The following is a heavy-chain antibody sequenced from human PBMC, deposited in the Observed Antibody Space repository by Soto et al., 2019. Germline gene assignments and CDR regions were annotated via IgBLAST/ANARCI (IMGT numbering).Heavy chain of an antibody. CDR2: IYYSGST. D-gene: IGHD4-17*01. CDR1: GGSISSYY. Sequence: SETLSLTCTVSGGSISSYYWSWIRQPPGKGLEWIGYIYYSGSTNYNPSLKSRVTISVDTSKNQFSLKLSSVTAADTAVYYCARSTTVVTSRYYFDYWGQGTLVTVSS. V-gene: IGHV4-59*01. J-gene: IGHJ4*02. CDR3: ARSTTVVTSRYYFDY.